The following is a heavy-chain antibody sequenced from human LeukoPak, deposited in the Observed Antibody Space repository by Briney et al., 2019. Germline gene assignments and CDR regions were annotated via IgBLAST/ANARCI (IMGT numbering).Heavy chain of an antibody. CDR3: AREEVRYGDTGMDV. D-gene: IGHD4-17*01. V-gene: IGHV4-34*01. J-gene: IGHJ6*02. Sequence: GSLRLSCAASGFTVSSNYMSWVRQAPGKGLEWIGEINHSGSTNYNPSLRSRVTISVDTSKNQFSLNLSSVTAADTAVYYCAREEVRYGDTGMDVWGQGTTVTVSS. CDR2: INHSGST. CDR1: GFTVSSNY.